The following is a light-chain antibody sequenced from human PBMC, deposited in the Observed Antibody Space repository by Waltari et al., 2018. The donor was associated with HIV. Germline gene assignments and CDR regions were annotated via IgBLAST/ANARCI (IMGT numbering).Light chain of an antibody. Sequence: QSVLTQPPSVSGAPGQRVTFSCTGSSSNIGAGYAVPWYPQLPGTAPTPRIYGNTNPPSGVPDRFSGSKSGTSASLAITGLQAEDEADYYCQSYDSSLRGSVFGGGTKLTVL. CDR1: SSNIGAGYA. CDR3: QSYDSSLRGSV. V-gene: IGLV1-40*01. J-gene: IGLJ2*01. CDR2: GNT.